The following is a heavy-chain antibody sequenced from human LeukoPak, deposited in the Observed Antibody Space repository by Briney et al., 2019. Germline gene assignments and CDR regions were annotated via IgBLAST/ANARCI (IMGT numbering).Heavy chain of an antibody. CDR3: ARVVVDCSSTSCSKGYYFDY. CDR2: INWNGGST. Sequence: GGSLRLSCAASGFTFDDYGMSWVRQAPGKGLEWVSGINWNGGSTGYADSVKGRFTISRDNAKNSLYLQMNSLRAEDTALYYCARVVVDCSSTSCSKGYYFDYWGQGTLVTVS. CDR1: GFTFDDYG. V-gene: IGHV3-20*04. D-gene: IGHD2-2*01. J-gene: IGHJ4*02.